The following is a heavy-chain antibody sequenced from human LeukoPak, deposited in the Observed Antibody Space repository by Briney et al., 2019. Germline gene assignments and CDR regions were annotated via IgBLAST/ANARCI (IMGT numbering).Heavy chain of an antibody. V-gene: IGHV1-8*03. J-gene: IGHJ3*02. CDR2: MNPNSGNT. Sequence: ASVKVSCKASGYSFTSYDINWVRQATGQGLEWMGWMNPNSGNTDYAQKFQGRVTITRNTSISTAYMELSSLRSHDTAVYYCARAPIGRDAFDIWGQGTVVTVSS. CDR1: GYSFTSYD. CDR3: ARAPIGRDAFDI. D-gene: IGHD2-21*01.